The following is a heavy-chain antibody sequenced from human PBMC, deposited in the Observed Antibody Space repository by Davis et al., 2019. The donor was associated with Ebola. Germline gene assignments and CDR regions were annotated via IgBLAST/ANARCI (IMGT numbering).Heavy chain of an antibody. V-gene: IGHV3-23*02. CDR3: VKPRHQLELPPLDF. D-gene: IGHD6-13*01. CDR1: GSTSSSYA. J-gene: IGHJ4*02. CDR2: FGTSDGSR. Sequence: GGSLRSSCAAPGSTSSSYAMGGVRQAPGKGLEWVPGFGTSDGSRNYEDPGKGRFTITRDKSKNTLYLNMKSLRVEYTAVYYCVKPRHQLELPPLDFWGQGTLVTVSS.